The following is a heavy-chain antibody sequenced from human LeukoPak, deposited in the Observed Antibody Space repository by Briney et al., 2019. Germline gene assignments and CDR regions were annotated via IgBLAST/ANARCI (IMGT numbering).Heavy chain of an antibody. CDR3: ARGSYDFWSGYFAY. Sequence: SETLSLTCTVSGGSISSYYWSWIRQPPGKGLEWIGYIYYSGSTNYNPSLKSRVTISVDTSKNQFSLKLSSVTAADTAVYYCARGSYDFWSGYFAYWGQGTLVTVPS. V-gene: IGHV4-59*01. CDR1: GGSISSYY. CDR2: IYYSGST. J-gene: IGHJ4*02. D-gene: IGHD3-3*01.